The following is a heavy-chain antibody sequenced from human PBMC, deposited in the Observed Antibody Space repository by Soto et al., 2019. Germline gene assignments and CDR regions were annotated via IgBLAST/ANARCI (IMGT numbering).Heavy chain of an antibody. CDR3: ARDQVKGTMTIL. D-gene: IGHD4-17*01. V-gene: IGHV3-30-3*01. J-gene: IGHJ4*02. CDR1: GFTFINYA. Sequence: GGSLRLSCAAPGFTFINYAMHWGRQAPGKGLEWVAVISYDGSNKYYADSVKGRFTISRDNSKNTMYLQMNSLSAEDTAVYHCARDQVKGTMTILWGQGTLVTVSS. CDR2: ISYDGSNK.